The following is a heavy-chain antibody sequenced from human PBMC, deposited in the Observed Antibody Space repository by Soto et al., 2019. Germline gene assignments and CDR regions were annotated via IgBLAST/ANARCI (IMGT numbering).Heavy chain of an antibody. CDR3: ARALQVAKGGFDP. D-gene: IGHD1-1*01. V-gene: IGHV3-53*02. CDR2: IYTAGGT. CDR1: GFTVSNTY. Sequence: EVQLVETGGGLIQPGGSLRLSCAASGFTVSNTYMTWVRQPPGKGLECVSVIYTAGGTNYADSVKGRFIISRDNSKNTLDLQMNSLRAEDTAVYYCARALQVAKGGFDPWGQGTLVTVSS. J-gene: IGHJ5*02.